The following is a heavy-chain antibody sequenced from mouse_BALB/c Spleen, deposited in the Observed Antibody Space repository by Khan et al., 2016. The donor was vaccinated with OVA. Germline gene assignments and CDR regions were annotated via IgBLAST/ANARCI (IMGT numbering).Heavy chain of an antibody. CDR1: GFTFSSYA. CDR2: ISSGGSYT. J-gene: IGHJ1*01. V-gene: IGHV5-9-3*01. Sequence: EVELVESGGGLVQPGGSLKLSCAASGFTFSSYAMSWVRQTPEKRLEWVATISSGGSYTYYPDSVKGRFTISRDNAKNTLYLQMSSLRSEDTAMYYCARPPITTVVATSYWFFDFWGAGTPVTVSS. D-gene: IGHD1-1*01. CDR3: ARPPITTVVATSYWFFDF.